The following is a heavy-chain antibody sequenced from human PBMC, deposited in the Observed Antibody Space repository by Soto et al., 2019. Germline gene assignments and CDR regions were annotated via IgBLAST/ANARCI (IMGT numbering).Heavy chain of an antibody. Sequence: ASVKVSCKASGGTFSSYAISWVRQAPGQGLEWMGGIIPIFGIANYAQKFQGRVTITADKSTSTAYMELSSLRSEDMAVYYCASPARWELRGYYYYMDVWGKGTTVTVSS. CDR3: ASPARWELRGYYYYMDV. J-gene: IGHJ6*03. CDR1: GGTFSSYA. V-gene: IGHV1-69*10. D-gene: IGHD1-26*01. CDR2: IIPIFGIA.